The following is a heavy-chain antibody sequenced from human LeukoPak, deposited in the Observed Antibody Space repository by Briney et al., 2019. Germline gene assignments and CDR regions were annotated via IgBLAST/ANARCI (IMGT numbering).Heavy chain of an antibody. D-gene: IGHD5-18*01. V-gene: IGHV4-34*01. Sequence: PSETLSLTCAVYGGSFSGYYWSWIRQPPGKGLEWIGEINHSGSTNYNPSLKSRVTISVDTSKNQFSLKLSSVTAADTAVYYCARGRYGYSWFDPWGQGTLVTDSS. CDR2: INHSGST. CDR3: ARGRYGYSWFDP. CDR1: GGSFSGYY. J-gene: IGHJ5*02.